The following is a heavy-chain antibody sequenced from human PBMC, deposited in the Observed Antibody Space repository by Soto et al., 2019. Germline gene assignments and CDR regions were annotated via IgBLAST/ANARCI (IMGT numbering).Heavy chain of an antibody. V-gene: IGHV4-30-4*01. Sequence: SETLSLTCTVSGGSISSGDYYWSWIRQPPGKGLEWIGCIYYSGSTYYNPSLKSRVTISVDTSKNQFSLKLSSVTAADTAVYYCASRHSSPYFDYWGQGTLVTVSS. CDR2: IYYSGST. J-gene: IGHJ4*02. D-gene: IGHD6-13*01. CDR3: ASRHSSPYFDY. CDR1: GGSISSGDYY.